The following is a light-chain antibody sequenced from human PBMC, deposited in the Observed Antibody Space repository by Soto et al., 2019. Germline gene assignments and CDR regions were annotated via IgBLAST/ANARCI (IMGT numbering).Light chain of an antibody. Sequence: QSVLTQPPSVSAAPGQRVTISCSGSSSNIGINYESWYQQLPGTAPKLLIYDNNKRPSGIPDRFSGSKSGTSATLGITGLQTGDEADYYCGTWDSSLSAGGVFGGGTKVTVL. CDR1: SSNIGINY. V-gene: IGLV1-51*01. J-gene: IGLJ2*01. CDR3: GTWDSSLSAGGV. CDR2: DNN.